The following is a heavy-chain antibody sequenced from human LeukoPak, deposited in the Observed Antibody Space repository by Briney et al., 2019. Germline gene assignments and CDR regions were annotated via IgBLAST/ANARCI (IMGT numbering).Heavy chain of an antibody. CDR3: ARVGGTSSFSWYYYYYMDV. D-gene: IGHD6-6*01. CDR2: INPSGGST. Sequence: ASVKVSCKASGYTFTSYGISWVRQAPGQGLEWMGIINPSGGSTSYAQKFQGRVTMTRDMSTSTVYMELRSLRSDDTAVYYCARVGGTSSFSWYYYYYMDVWGKGTTVTVSS. CDR1: GYTFTSYG. V-gene: IGHV1-46*01. J-gene: IGHJ6*03.